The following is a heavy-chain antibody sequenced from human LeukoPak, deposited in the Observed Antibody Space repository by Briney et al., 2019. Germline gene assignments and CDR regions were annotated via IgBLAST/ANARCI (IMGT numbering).Heavy chain of an antibody. CDR3: AREATYCSSTSCYALDYYYGMDV. Sequence: GASVKVSCKASGGTFSSYAINWVRQAPGQGLEWMGGIIPIFGTANYAQKFQGRVTITADESTSTAYMELSSLRSEDTAVYYCAREATYCSSTSCYALDYYYGMDVWGKGTTVTVSS. D-gene: IGHD2-2*01. V-gene: IGHV1-69*13. J-gene: IGHJ6*04. CDR1: GGTFSSYA. CDR2: IIPIFGTA.